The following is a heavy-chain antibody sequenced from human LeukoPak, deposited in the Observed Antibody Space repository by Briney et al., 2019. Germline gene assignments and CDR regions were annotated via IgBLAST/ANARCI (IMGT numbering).Heavy chain of an antibody. CDR1: GFTFSSYA. CDR3: ARVEWELRAFDI. CDR2: ISGSGGST. D-gene: IGHD1-26*01. J-gene: IGHJ3*02. Sequence: GGSLRLSCAASGFTFSSYAMSWVRQAPGKGLEWVSVISGSGGSTYYADSVKGRFTISRDNSKNTLFLQMNSLRGEDTAVYYCARVEWELRAFDIWGRGTMITVSS. V-gene: IGHV3-23*01.